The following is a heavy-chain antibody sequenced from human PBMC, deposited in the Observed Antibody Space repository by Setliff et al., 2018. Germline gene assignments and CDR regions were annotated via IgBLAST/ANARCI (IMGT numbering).Heavy chain of an antibody. Sequence: GGSLRLSCAASGITFSSYAMSWVRQAPGKGLEWVSTISGSGGSTYYADSVKGRLTISRDNSKNTLYLQMNSLRAEDTAVYYCAKADIVVVPAAMAFDYWGQGTLVTVSS. D-gene: IGHD2-2*01. CDR1: GITFSSYA. J-gene: IGHJ4*02. V-gene: IGHV3-23*01. CDR2: ISGSGGST. CDR3: AKADIVVVPAAMAFDY.